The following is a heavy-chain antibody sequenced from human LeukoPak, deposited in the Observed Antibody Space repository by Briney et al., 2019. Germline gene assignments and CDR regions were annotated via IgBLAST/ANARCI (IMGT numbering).Heavy chain of an antibody. CDR1: GFTFSSYA. CDR2: ISGSGGT. D-gene: IGHD6-13*01. J-gene: IGHJ4*02. CDR3: AKKGLASAGRPPYFDY. Sequence: PGGSLRLSCAASGFTFSSYAMNWVRQAPGKGLEWASAISGSGGTYYADSVKGRFTISRDNFKNTLYLQMNNLRAEDTAIYYCAKKGLASAGRPPYFDYWGQGALVTVPS. V-gene: IGHV3-23*01.